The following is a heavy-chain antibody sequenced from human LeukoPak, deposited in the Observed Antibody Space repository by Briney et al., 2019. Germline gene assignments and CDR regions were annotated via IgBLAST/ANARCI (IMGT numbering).Heavy chain of an antibody. J-gene: IGHJ4*02. CDR1: GFTFSTYA. CDR2: ISSDGSRK. CDR3: ARALYVLTGSAFDY. Sequence: GGSLRLSCAASGFTFSTYAMHWVRQAPGKGLEWVAVISSDGSRKYYADSVKGRFTISRDDPKSTLYLQMNSLRAEDTAVYYCARALYVLTGSAFDYWGQGTLVIVSS. D-gene: IGHD3-9*01. V-gene: IGHV3-30*04.